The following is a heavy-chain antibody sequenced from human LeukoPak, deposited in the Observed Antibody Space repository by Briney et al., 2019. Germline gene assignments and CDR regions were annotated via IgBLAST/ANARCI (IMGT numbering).Heavy chain of an antibody. CDR2: ISGSGGST. CDR3: AKVGVVVVPAAPTGFDY. Sequence: GSLRLSCAAPGFTFSSYAMSWVRQAPGKGLEWVSAISGSGGSTYYADSVKGRFTISRDNSKNTLYLQMNSLRAEDTAVYYCAKVGVVVVPAAPTGFDYWGQGTLVTVSS. J-gene: IGHJ4*02. V-gene: IGHV3-23*01. CDR1: GFTFSSYA. D-gene: IGHD2-2*01.